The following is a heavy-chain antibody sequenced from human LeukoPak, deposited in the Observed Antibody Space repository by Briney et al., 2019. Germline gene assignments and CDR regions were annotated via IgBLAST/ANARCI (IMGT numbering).Heavy chain of an antibody. CDR2: INPNSGGT. CDR3: ARGYVLRYFDWLLSPSSYYYYMDV. CDR1: GYTFTSYD. Sequence: ASVKVSCKASGYTFTSYDINWVRQATGQGLEWMGWINPNSGGTNYAQKFQGRVTMTRDTSISTAYMELSRLRSDDTAVYYCARGYVLRYFDWLLSPSSYYYYMDVWGKGTTVTVSS. V-gene: IGHV1-2*02. J-gene: IGHJ6*03. D-gene: IGHD3-9*01.